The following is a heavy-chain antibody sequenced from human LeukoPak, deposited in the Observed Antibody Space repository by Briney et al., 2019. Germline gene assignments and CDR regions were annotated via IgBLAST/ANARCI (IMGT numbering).Heavy chain of an antibody. CDR1: GFTFSSYS. CDR2: ISSSSSYI. J-gene: IGHJ4*02. V-gene: IGHV3-21*01. CDR3: AREIEYSSSPLRTRY. D-gene: IGHD6-6*01. Sequence: KPGGSLRLSCAASGFTFSSYSMNWVRQAPGKGLEWVSSISSSSSYIYYADSVKGRFTISRDHAKKKLYQQMNSLRAEDTAVYYCAREIEYSSSPLRTRYWGQGTLVTVSS.